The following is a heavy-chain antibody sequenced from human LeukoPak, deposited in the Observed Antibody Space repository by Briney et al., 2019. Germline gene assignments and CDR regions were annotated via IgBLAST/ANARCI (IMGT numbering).Heavy chain of an antibody. CDR2: IYYSGSS. D-gene: IGHD2-15*01. V-gene: IGHV4-59*08. CDR1: GGSISTYY. CDR3: ARMVIRAYCSGGNCYEHAFDI. J-gene: IGHJ3*02. Sequence: SETLSLTCSVSGGSISTYYWSWIRQPPGKGLEWLGYIYYSGSSNYNPYRKSRVTISVDTSKNQFSLKLRSVTAADTAVYYCARMVIRAYCSGGNCYEHAFDIWGQGTMVTVSS.